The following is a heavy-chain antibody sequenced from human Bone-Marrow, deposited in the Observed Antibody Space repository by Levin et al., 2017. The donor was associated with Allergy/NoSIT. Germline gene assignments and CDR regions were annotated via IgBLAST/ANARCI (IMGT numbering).Heavy chain of an antibody. J-gene: IGHJ4*02. CDR3: ASLHDGRGV. CDR1: GFTFSSYA. CDR2: ISYDGSNK. V-gene: IGHV3-30-3*01. D-gene: IGHD1-1*01. Sequence: RGESLKISCAASGFTFSSYAMHWVRQAPGKGLEWVAVISYDGSNKYYADSVKGRFTISRDNSKNTLYLQMNSLRAEDTAVYYCASLHDGRGVWGQGTLVTVSS.